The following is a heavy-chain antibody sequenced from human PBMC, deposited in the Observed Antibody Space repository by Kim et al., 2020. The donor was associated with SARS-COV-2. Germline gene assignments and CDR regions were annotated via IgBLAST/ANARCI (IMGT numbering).Heavy chain of an antibody. V-gene: IGHV4-31*02. Sequence: YYNPSLKGRVTISVDTSKNQFSLKLSSVTAADTAVYYCAREIYGTYYFDYWGQGTLVTVSS. CDR3: AREIYGTYYFDY. D-gene: IGHD3-16*01. J-gene: IGHJ4*02.